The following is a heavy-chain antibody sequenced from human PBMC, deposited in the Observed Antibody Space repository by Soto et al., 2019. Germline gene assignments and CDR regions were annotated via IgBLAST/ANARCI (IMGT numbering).Heavy chain of an antibody. D-gene: IGHD3-16*01. CDR1: GFNFDNYG. Sequence: GGSLRLSCVASGFNFDNYGMSWVRQAPGEGLEWVSAIKNDGTSTYYAASVEDRFTISRDNSKNTLYLQLNSLRAEDTAVYYCAQLGLMTFSHKHYFNHWGRGTLVTVSS. J-gene: IGHJ4*02. CDR3: AQLGLMTFSHKHYFNH. V-gene: IGHV3-23*01. CDR2: IKNDGTST.